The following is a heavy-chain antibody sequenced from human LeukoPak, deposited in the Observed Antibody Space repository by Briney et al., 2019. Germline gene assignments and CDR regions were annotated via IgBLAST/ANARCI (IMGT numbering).Heavy chain of an antibody. CDR1: GYTFTSYD. D-gene: IGHD4-23*01. Sequence: ASVKVSCKASGYTFTSYDINWVRQATGQGLEWMGWMNPNSGNTGYVQKFQGRVTMTRNTSISTAYMELSSLRSEDTAVYYCARRGHDYGGSYYFDYWGQGTLVTVSS. J-gene: IGHJ4*02. CDR2: MNPNSGNT. V-gene: IGHV1-8*01. CDR3: ARRGHDYGGSYYFDY.